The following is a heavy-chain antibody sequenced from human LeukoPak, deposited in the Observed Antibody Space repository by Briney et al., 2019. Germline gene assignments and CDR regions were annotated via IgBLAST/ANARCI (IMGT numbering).Heavy chain of an antibody. Sequence: GRSLRLSCAASGFTFSSYAMHWVRQAPGKGLEWVAVISYDGSNKYYADSVKGRFTISRDNSKNTLYLQMNSLRAEDTAVYYCARAKTRWLQSYYFDYWGQGTLVTVSS. CDR2: ISYDGSNK. D-gene: IGHD5-24*01. J-gene: IGHJ4*02. CDR1: GFTFSSYA. V-gene: IGHV3-30*04. CDR3: ARAKTRWLQSYYFDY.